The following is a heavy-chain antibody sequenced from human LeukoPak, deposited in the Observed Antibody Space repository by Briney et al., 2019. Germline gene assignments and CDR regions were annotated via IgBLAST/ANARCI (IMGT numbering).Heavy chain of an antibody. CDR2: IRADNSGT. D-gene: IGHD3-16*01. J-gene: IGHJ4*02. V-gene: IGHV3-23*01. Sequence: PGGSLRLSCADSGYTLSISAMSCVRHAPGRGLEWVSAIRADNSGTHPADSSRGRFPISRDNSKNTLSLQMNSLRAEDKAVYYCAKDRYSGNGWGDYLDYWGQGTLVTVSS. CDR3: AKDRYSGNGWGDYLDY. CDR1: GYTLSISA.